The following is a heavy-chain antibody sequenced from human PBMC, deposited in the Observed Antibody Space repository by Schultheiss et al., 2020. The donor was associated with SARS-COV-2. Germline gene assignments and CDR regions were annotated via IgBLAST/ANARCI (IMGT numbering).Heavy chain of an antibody. CDR1: GGSFSGYY. CDR3: ARDTSEYSSGSYYYYGMDV. J-gene: IGHJ6*02. V-gene: IGHV4-34*01. Sequence: SQTLSLTCAVYGGSFSGYYWSWIRQHPGKGLEWIGYIYYSGSTYYNPSLKSRVTISVDTSKNQFSLKLSSVTAADTAVYYCARDTSEYSSGSYYYYGMDVWGQGTTVTVSS. CDR2: IYYSGST. D-gene: IGHD6-19*01.